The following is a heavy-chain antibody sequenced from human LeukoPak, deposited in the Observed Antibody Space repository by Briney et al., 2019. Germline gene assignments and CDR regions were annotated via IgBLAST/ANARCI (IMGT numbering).Heavy chain of an antibody. CDR3: ARLVGATADY. V-gene: IGHV3-74*01. J-gene: IGHJ4*02. D-gene: IGHD1-26*01. CDR1: GFTFSSYW. CDR2: IDTDGSST. Sequence: PGGSLRLSCAASGFTFSSYWMHWVRQAPGKGLVWVSRIDTDGSSTSYADSVKGRFTISRDNAKNSLYMQMNSLRAEDTAVYYCARLVGATADYWGQGTLVTVSS.